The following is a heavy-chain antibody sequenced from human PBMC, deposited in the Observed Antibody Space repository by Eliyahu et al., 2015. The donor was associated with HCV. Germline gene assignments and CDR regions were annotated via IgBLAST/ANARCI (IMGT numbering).Heavy chain of an antibody. D-gene: IGHD7-27*01. CDR2: ISYDGSNK. Sequence: QVQLVESGGGVVQPGRSLRLSCXASGFTFSSYGMHWVRQVPGKGLEWVATISYDGSNKDYADSVKGRFTISRDNSNNTLYLRMNSLRADDTAVYYCARDGQWRIPLNWGLLYYFDYWGQGTLVTVSS. CDR3: ARDGQWRIPLNWGLLYYFDY. CDR1: GFTFSSYG. J-gene: IGHJ4*02. V-gene: IGHV3-33*01.